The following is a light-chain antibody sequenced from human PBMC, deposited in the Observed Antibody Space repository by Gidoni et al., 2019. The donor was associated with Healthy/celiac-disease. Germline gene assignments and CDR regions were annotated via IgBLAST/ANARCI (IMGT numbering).Light chain of an antibody. CDR3: QQYDNLPRT. J-gene: IGKJ1*01. Sequence: DIQMTQSPSSLSASVGDRVTINCQASQDISNYLNWYQQQPGKAPKLLIYDASNLETGVPSMFSGSGSGTDFTFTISILQPEDIATYYCQQYDNLPRTFGQGTKVEIK. CDR2: DAS. CDR1: QDISNY. V-gene: IGKV1-33*01.